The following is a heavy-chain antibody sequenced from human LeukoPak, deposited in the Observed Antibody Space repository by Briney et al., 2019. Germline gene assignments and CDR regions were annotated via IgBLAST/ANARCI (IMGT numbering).Heavy chain of an antibody. J-gene: IGHJ4*02. D-gene: IGHD4-23*01. V-gene: IGHV5-51*01. CDR3: ARLTDIDDYGGNSLAYFDY. CDR2: IYPGDSDT. Sequence: GESLQISCKGSGYTFTTYWIGCVRHMPGKGLEWMGIIYPGDSDTRYSPSFQGQVTITADKSISTAYLQWSSLKASDTAMYYCARLTDIDDYGGNSLAYFDYWGQGTLVTVSS. CDR1: GYTFTTYW.